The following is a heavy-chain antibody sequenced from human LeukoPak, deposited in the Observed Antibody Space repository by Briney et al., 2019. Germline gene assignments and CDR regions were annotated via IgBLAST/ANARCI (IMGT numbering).Heavy chain of an antibody. V-gene: IGHV3-23*01. D-gene: IGHD3-3*01. CDR1: GFTFSSYA. Sequence: GGSLRLSCAASGFTFSSYAMSWVRQAPGKGLEWVSAISGSGGSTYYADSVKGRFTISRDNSKNTLYLQMNSLRAEDTAVYYCAKDSITIFGVVISGIWFDPWGQGTLVTVSS. CDR2: ISGSGGST. J-gene: IGHJ5*02. CDR3: AKDSITIFGVVISGIWFDP.